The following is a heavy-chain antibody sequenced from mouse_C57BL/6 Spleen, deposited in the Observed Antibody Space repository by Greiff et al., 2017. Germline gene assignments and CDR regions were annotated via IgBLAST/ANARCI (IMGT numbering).Heavy chain of an antibody. V-gene: IGHV5-4*03. D-gene: IGHD1-1*01. CDR1: GFTFSSYA. Sequence: EVKLVESGGGLVKPGGSLKLSCAASGFTFSSYAMSWVRQTPEKRLEWVATISDGGSYTYYPDNVKGRFTISRDNAKNNLYLQMSHLKSEDTAMYYCARGGLGGSSSLARDYWGQGTSVTVSS. CDR2: ISDGGSYT. CDR3: ARGGLGGSSSLARDY. J-gene: IGHJ4*01.